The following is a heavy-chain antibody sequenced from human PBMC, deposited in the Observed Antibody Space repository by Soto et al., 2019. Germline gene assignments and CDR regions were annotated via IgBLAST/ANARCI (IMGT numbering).Heavy chain of an antibody. Sequence: QVQLQESGPGLVKPSETLSLTCTVSGGSVSSGSYYWSWIRQPPGKGLEWIGYIYYSGSTNYNPSPKGRGTISVDKSKNKFSLKLSSGTAAGTAVDYCAKGLAAANNWFDPWGQGTLVTVSS. CDR1: GGSVSSGSYY. CDR3: AKGLAAANNWFDP. J-gene: IGHJ5*02. CDR2: IYYSGST. V-gene: IGHV4-61*01. D-gene: IGHD6-13*01.